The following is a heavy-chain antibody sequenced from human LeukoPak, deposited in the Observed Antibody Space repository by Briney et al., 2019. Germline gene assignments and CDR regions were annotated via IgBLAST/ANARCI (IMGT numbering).Heavy chain of an antibody. V-gene: IGHV3-23*01. D-gene: IGHD2/OR15-2a*01. J-gene: IGHJ4*02. CDR1: GFTFNNYA. CDR2: ISGTGNSI. Sequence: PGGSLRLSCAASGFTFNNYAMIWVRQAPGKGLEWVSLISGTGNSIYYADSVKGRSTISRDNSKNTLFLQMNSLRAEDTAVYYCVKEPGNISAGYWGPGTLVTVSS. CDR3: VKEPGNISAGY.